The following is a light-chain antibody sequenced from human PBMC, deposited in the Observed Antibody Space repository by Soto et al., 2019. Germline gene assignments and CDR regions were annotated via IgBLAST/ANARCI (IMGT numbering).Light chain of an antibody. Sequence: QPVLTQPPSVSGAPGQRVTISCTGSSSNIGAGYDVHWYQQLPGTAPKLLIYGNSNRPSGVPDRFSGSKSGTSASLAITGLQAEAEADDYCQSYDSSLSGSVVFGGGTKLTVL. CDR1: SSNIGAGYD. V-gene: IGLV1-40*01. CDR2: GNS. J-gene: IGLJ2*01. CDR3: QSYDSSLSGSVV.